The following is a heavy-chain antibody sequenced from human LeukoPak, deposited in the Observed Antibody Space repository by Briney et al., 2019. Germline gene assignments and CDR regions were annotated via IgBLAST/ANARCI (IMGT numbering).Heavy chain of an antibody. CDR3: ARVVPGTGSPYYYYYYMDV. CDR1: GGSISGYH. V-gene: IGHV4-59*01. Sequence: SETLSLTCTVSGGSISGYHWSWIRQPPGKGLEWIGYMYDSGSTNYNPSLKSRVAILGDTSKNQFSLKLRSVTAADTAVYYYARVVPGTGSPYYYYYYMDVWGKGTTVTVSS. J-gene: IGHJ6*03. D-gene: IGHD3-10*01. CDR2: MYDSGST.